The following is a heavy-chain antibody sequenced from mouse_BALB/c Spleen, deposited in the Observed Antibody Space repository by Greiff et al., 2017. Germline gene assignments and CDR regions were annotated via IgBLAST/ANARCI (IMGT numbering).Heavy chain of an antibody. CDR1: GYTFTDYE. J-gene: IGHJ1*01. V-gene: IGHV1-15*01. D-gene: IGHD1-1*01. CDR2: IDPETGGT. CDR3: TRGDYGSGDDV. Sequence: QVQLKESGAELVRPGASVTLSCKASGYTFTDYEMHWVKQTPVHGLEWIGAIDPETGGTAYNQKFKGKATLTADKSSSTAYMELRSLTSEDTAVYYCTRGDYGSGDDVWGAGTTVTVSS.